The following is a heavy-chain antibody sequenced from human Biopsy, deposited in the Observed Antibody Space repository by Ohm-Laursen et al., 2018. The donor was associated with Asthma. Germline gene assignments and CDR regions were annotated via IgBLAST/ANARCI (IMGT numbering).Heavy chain of an antibody. CDR1: GFAVSRDY. Sequence: LSLTCAASGFAVSRDYMFWVRLAPGKGLEWVSVIYSGGTSHTADSVRGRFTISRDYSKNTLYLQMHSLRAEDTAVYYCARGDSSGWSHYYFDYWGQGTLVTVSS. V-gene: IGHV3-53*01. J-gene: IGHJ4*02. CDR2: IYSGGTS. D-gene: IGHD6-19*01. CDR3: ARGDSSGWSHYYFDY.